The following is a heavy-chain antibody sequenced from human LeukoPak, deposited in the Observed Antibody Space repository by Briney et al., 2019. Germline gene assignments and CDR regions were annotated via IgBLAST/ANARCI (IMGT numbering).Heavy chain of an antibody. CDR1: AYSFDRYG. D-gene: IGHD5-12*01. V-gene: IGHV1-2*02. CDR3: ARAADVVATDGFDY. Sequence: GASVKVSCKASAYSFDRYGISWVRQAPGQGLEWMGWINPNSGGTNYAQRFQGRVTMARDTSISTAYMELSRLRSDDTAVYCCARAADVVATDGFDYWGQGTLVTVSS. J-gene: IGHJ4*02. CDR2: INPNSGGT.